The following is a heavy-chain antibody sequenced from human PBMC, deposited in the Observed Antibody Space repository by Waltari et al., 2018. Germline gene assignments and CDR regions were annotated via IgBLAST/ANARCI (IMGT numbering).Heavy chain of an antibody. CDR1: GYSLSSGYS. Sequence: QVQLQESGPGLVKPSETLSITCTVSGYSLSSGYSWCWIRQPPGKGLEWIGSIYHSGSTYYNPSLKSRVTISVDTSKNQFSLKLSSVTAADTAVYYCASAEAGYYMDVWGKGTTVTISS. CDR2: IYHSGST. V-gene: IGHV4-38-2*02. J-gene: IGHJ6*03. CDR3: ASAEAGYYMDV.